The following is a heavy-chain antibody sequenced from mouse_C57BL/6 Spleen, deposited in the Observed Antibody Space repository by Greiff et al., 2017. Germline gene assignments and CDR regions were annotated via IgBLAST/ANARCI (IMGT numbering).Heavy chain of an antibody. V-gene: IGHV1-69*01. D-gene: IGHD1-1*01. J-gene: IGHJ1*03. CDR1: GYTFTSYW. CDR3: AREGGLRGLYFDG. CDR2: IDPSDSYT. Sequence: VQLQQPGAELVMPGASVKLSCKASGYTFTSYWMHWVKQRPGQGLEWIGEIDPSDSYTNYNQKFKGKSTLTVDKSSSTAYMQLSSLTSEDSAVYYCAREGGLRGLYFDGWGTGTTVTVSS.